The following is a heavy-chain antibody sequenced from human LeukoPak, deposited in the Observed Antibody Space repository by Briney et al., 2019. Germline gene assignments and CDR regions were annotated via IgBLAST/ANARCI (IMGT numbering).Heavy chain of an antibody. D-gene: IGHD6-13*01. CDR2: ISAYNGNT. J-gene: IGHJ3*02. CDR1: GYTFTSYG. V-gene: IGHV1-18*01. CDR3: ASCGSSWSRDAFDI. Sequence: VASVKVSCKASGYTFTSYGISWVRQAPGQGLEWMGWISAYNGNTNYAQKLQGRVTMTTDTSTSTAYMELRSLRSDDTAVYYCASCGSSWSRDAFDIWGQGTMVTVSS.